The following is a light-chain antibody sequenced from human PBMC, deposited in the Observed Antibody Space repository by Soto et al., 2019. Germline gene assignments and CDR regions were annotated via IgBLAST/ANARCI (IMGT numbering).Light chain of an antibody. V-gene: IGKV1-5*01. J-gene: IGKJ1*01. CDR2: DAS. Sequence: DIQMTQIPSTLSASVGDRVAITCRASQTISTWLAWYQQKPGKAPKVLIYDASSLESGVPSRFSGSGSGTEFTLTISSPQPDDFATYYCQQYNTYSRTFGQGTKVDIK. CDR1: QTISTW. CDR3: QQYNTYSRT.